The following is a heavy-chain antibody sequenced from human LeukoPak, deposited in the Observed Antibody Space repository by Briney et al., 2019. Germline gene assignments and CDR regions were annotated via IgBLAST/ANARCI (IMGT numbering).Heavy chain of an antibody. CDR1: GFTFSSFE. Sequence: GGSLRLSCAASGFTFSSFEMSWVRQAPGKGLEWVSGVSGSGDTTYYADSVRGRFTISRENSKNILYLQMNSLRDEDTALYFCAKLAVYDILTGYYKIWFDPWGQGTLVSVSS. V-gene: IGHV3-23*01. D-gene: IGHD3-9*01. CDR2: VSGSGDTT. CDR3: AKLAVYDILTGYYKIWFDP. J-gene: IGHJ5*02.